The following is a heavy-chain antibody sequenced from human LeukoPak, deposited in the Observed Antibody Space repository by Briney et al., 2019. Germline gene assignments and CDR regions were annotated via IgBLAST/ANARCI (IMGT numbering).Heavy chain of an antibody. CDR1: GGSISSYY. J-gene: IGHJ4*02. V-gene: IGHV4-59*01. Sequence: SETLSLTCTVSGGSISSYYWSWIRQPPGKGLEWIGYIYYSGSTNYNPSLKSRVTISVDTSKSQFSLKLSSVTAADTAVYYCARAVHRKGLDYWGQGTLVTVSS. CDR2: IYYSGST. CDR3: ARAVHRKGLDY. D-gene: IGHD1-14*01.